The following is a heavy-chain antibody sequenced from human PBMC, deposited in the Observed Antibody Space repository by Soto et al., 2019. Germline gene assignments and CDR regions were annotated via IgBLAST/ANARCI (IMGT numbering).Heavy chain of an antibody. Sequence: EVQLVESGGGLVQPGGSLRLSCAASGFTFSSYWMHWVRQAPGKGLVWVSRINSDGRSTTYADSVKGRFTISRDNXXXXXXXXXXXXXXXXXXXXXXXXXXXXXIYHPKYWGQGTLVTVAS. CDR1: GFTFSSYW. CDR2: INSDGRST. D-gene: IGHD3-16*02. J-gene: IGHJ4*02. V-gene: IGHV3-74*01. CDR3: XXXXXXXIYHPKY.